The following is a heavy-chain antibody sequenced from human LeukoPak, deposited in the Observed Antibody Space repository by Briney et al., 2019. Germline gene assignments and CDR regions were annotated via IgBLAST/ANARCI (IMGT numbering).Heavy chain of an antibody. V-gene: IGHV4-39*01. CDR3: ARLRVTTGFDY. Sequence: SETLSLTCTISDGSITRSSYYWGWIRQTPGEGLDWIGSIYYTGIAYYNPSLQGRVTMSVDTSKNQFSLKLNSVTVADTAVYYCARLRVTTGFDYWDQGIPVTVSS. D-gene: IGHD2-21*02. J-gene: IGHJ4*02. CDR1: DGSITRSSYY. CDR2: IYYTGIA.